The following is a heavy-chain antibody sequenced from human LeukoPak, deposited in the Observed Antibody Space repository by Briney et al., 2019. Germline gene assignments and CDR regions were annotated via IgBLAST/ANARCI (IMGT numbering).Heavy chain of an antibody. CDR2: IYHSGST. D-gene: IGHD3-22*01. CDR3: ARQTYYYDSSGYDYELGFEY. CDR1: GGSISSSSYY. Sequence: SETLSLTCTVSGGSISSSSYYWAWVRQPLGKGLEWIGNIYHSGSTYYNPSLKSRVTISVDTSKNQFSLKLSSVTAADTAVYYCARQTYYYDSSGYDYELGFEYWGQGTLVTVSS. V-gene: IGHV4-39*01. J-gene: IGHJ4*02.